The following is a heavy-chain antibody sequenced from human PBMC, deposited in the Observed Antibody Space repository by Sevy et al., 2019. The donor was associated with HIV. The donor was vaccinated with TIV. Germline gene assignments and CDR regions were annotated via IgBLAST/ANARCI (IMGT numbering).Heavy chain of an antibody. CDR2: ISSSSDSI. CDR1: GFIFSGYS. Sequence: GGSLRLSCAVSGFIFSGYSMNWVRQAPGKGLEWVSYISSSSDSIYYADSVKGRFTISRDNARNSLYMQMNRLRDEDTAVYYCARTIAAAETFDYWGQGALVTVSS. J-gene: IGHJ4*02. D-gene: IGHD6-25*01. V-gene: IGHV3-48*02. CDR3: ARTIAAAETFDY.